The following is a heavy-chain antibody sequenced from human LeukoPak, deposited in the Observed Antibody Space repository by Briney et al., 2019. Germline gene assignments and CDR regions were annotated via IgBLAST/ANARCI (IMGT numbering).Heavy chain of an antibody. V-gene: IGHV1-2*02. CDR1: GYTFTVYY. CDR2: INPNSGGT. J-gene: IGHJ4*02. D-gene: IGHD6-13*01. CDR3: ARDTAAGQLYPLDY. Sequence: ASVTVSCKASGYTFTVYYMHWVRQAPGQGLEWMGWINPNSGGTNNAQKFQGRVTMTRDTSISTAYMELSRLRSDDTAVYYCARDTAAGQLYPLDYWGQGTLVTVSS.